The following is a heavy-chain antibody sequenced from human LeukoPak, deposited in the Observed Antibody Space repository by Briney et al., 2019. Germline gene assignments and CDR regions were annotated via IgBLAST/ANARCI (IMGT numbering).Heavy chain of an antibody. Sequence: SETLSLTCTFSGGSISSYYWSWIRQPPGKGLEWIGYIYYSGSTNYNPSLKSRVTISVDTSKNQFSLKLSSVTAADTAVYYCAREAHYYDSSGYYLWFDPWGQGTLVTVSS. V-gene: IGHV4-59*01. CDR3: AREAHYYDSSGYYLWFDP. D-gene: IGHD3-22*01. CDR1: GGSISSYY. J-gene: IGHJ5*02. CDR2: IYYSGST.